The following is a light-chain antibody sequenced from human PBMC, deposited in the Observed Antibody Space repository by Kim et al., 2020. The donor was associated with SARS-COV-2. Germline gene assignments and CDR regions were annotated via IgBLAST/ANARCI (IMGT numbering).Light chain of an antibody. CDR1: SSDVGGYNY. Sequence: QSALTQPASVSGSPGQSITMSCTGTSSDVGGYNYVFWYQQYPGKVPKLLIYDVSNRPAGVSNRFSGTKSGNTASLTISGLQAEDEADYYCSSYTGSGTLVFGGGTQLTVL. J-gene: IGLJ2*01. CDR2: DVS. CDR3: SSYTGSGTLV. V-gene: IGLV2-14*03.